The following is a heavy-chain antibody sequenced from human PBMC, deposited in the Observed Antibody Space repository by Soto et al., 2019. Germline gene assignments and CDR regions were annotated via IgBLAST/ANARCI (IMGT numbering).Heavy chain of an antibody. CDR2: ISAYNGNT. J-gene: IGHJ6*02. D-gene: IGHD2-2*01. Sequence: ASVKVSFKASGYTFTSYGISWLRQAPGQGLEWMGWISAYNGNTNYAQKLQGRVTMTTDTSTSTAYMELRSLRSDDTAVYYCARGIVVVPYYGMDVWGQGTTVTVSS. CDR3: ARGIVVVPYYGMDV. V-gene: IGHV1-18*01. CDR1: GYTFTSYG.